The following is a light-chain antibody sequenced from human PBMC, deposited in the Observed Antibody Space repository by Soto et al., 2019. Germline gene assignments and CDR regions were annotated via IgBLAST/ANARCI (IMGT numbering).Light chain of an antibody. CDR1: QHINAS. V-gene: IGKV1-39*01. CDR3: QQSYTTPLT. Sequence: DIQMTQSPSTLSASVGDRVTITCRATQHINASLNCYHQTPGTAPNLLIYDASSLQSGVPSRFRGSGSGTDFTLTITSLQPEDFATYYCQQSYTTPLTFGGGTKV. CDR2: DAS. J-gene: IGKJ4*01.